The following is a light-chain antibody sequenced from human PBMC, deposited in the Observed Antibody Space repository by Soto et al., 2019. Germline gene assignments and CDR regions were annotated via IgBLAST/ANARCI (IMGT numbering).Light chain of an antibody. CDR3: QQYNNWPPFT. CDR1: QSVSSN. CDR2: GAS. V-gene: IGKV3-15*01. Sequence: EIVMTQSPATLSVSPGERATLSCRASQSVSSNLAWYQQKPGQAPRLLIYGASTRATGIPARFSGSGSGTEFTLTIRSLQSEDFAVYYYQQYNNWPPFTFGPGTKVDIK. J-gene: IGKJ3*01.